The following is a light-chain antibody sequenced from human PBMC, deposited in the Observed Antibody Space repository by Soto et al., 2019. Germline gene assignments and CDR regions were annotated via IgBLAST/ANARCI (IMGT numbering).Light chain of an antibody. V-gene: IGLV1-44*01. J-gene: IGLJ1*01. Sequence: QSVLTQPPSASVTPGQRVTISCFGGSSNMCTNTVGWYQQLPGGAPTVLIYVIDKRHSGVPDRFSGSNSGTSASLTINGLQSEDEADYYCVAWEDKLGAHVCGTGTKMTVL. CDR1: SSNMCTNT. CDR2: VID. CDR3: VAWEDKLGAHV.